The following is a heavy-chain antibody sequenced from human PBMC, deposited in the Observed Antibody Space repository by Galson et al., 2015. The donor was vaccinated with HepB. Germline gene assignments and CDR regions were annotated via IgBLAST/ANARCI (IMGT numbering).Heavy chain of an antibody. CDR3: ARDGWGSSGPKGFDY. D-gene: IGHD6-19*01. CDR1: GFTVSSNY. V-gene: IGHV3-66*01. CDR2: IYSGGST. J-gene: IGHJ4*02. Sequence: SLRLSCAASGFTVSSNYMSWVRQAPGKGLEWVSVIYSGGSTYYADSVKGRFTISRDNSKNTLYLQMNSRRAEDTAVYYCARDGWGSSGPKGFDYWGQGTLVTVSS.